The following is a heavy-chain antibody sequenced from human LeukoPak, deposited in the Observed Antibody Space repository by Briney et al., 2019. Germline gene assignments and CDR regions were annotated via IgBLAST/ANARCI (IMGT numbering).Heavy chain of an antibody. CDR3: ARHIGYSSGWTDY. CDR1: GGSIRSYY. CDR2: IYYSGST. Sequence: PSETLSLTCTVSGGSIRSYYWSWIRRPPGKGLEWIGYIYYSGSTNYNPSLKSRVTISVDTSKNQISLKLSSVTAADRAVYYCARHIGYSSGWTDYWGQGTLVTVSS. J-gene: IGHJ4*02. V-gene: IGHV4-59*08. D-gene: IGHD6-25*01.